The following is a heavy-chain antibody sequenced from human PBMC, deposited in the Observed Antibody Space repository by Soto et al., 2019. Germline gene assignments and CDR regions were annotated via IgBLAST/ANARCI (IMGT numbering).Heavy chain of an antibody. V-gene: IGHV4-61*01. Sequence: GALSLKCAVSGDSGTSGNYYWSWIRQPPGKGLEWIGYIYYSGNTNYSPSLKNRVTISLDTSKNQFSLNLNSVTAADTAVYYCARIPVDTYMIYWSDPWGPGTLFTV. D-gene: IGHD5-18*01. CDR2: IYYSGNT. CDR3: ARIPVDTYMIYWSDP. J-gene: IGHJ5*01. CDR1: GDSGTSGNYY.